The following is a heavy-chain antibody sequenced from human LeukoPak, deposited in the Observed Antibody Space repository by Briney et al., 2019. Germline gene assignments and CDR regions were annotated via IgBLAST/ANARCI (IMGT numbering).Heavy chain of an antibody. J-gene: IGHJ4*02. Sequence: PSETLSLTCTVSGGSITNYYWTWIRQPPGKGLEWIGYIHYSGSTNYNPSLKSRVTISVDTSKNQFSLKLNSLTTADTAVYYCTRGAGWLIDYWGQGILVTVSS. V-gene: IGHV4-59*01. CDR1: GGSITNYY. D-gene: IGHD3-16*01. CDR3: TRGAGWLIDY. CDR2: IHYSGST.